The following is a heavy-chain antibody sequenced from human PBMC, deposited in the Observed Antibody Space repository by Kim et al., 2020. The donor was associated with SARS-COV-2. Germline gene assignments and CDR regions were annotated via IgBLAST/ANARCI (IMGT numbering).Heavy chain of an antibody. Sequence: GGSLRLSCAASGFTFSNAWMTWVRQTPGKGLEWVGRIKSKVEGETLDYTPAVKDRITISRDDSTNKVQLQMDSLKTEDTAVYYYNRVVGRTSSDYYGMDV. D-gene: IGHD3-3*01. CDR2: IKSKVEGETL. J-gene: IGHJ6*01. CDR1: GFTFSNAW. CDR3: NRVVGRTSSDYYGMDV. V-gene: IGHV3-15*01.